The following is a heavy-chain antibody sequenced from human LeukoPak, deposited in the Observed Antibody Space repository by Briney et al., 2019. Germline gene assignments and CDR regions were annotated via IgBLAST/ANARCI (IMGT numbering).Heavy chain of an antibody. CDR3: VCGGDDFDY. CDR1: GGTFSSYA. J-gene: IGHJ4*02. CDR2: IIPIFGTA. V-gene: IGHV1-69*05. D-gene: IGHD2-21*01. Sequence: PRASVKVSCKASGGTFSSYAISWVRQAPGQGLEWMGGIIPIFGTANYAQKFQGRVTITTDESTSTAYMELSSLRSEDTAVCYCVCGGDDFDYWGQGTLVTVSS.